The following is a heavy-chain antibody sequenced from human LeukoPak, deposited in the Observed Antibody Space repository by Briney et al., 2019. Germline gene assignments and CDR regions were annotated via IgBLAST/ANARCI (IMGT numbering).Heavy chain of an antibody. J-gene: IGHJ6*02. D-gene: IGHD3-10*01. Sequence: VASVTVSCKASGYTFTSYDINWLRQATGQGLEWMGWMNPNSGNTGYAQKFQGRVTMTRNTSISTAYMELSSLRSEDTAVYYCARVAYYYGSGRLYYYYYGMDVWGQGTTVTVSS. CDR1: GYTFTSYD. CDR2: MNPNSGNT. CDR3: ARVAYYYGSGRLYYYYYGMDV. V-gene: IGHV1-8*01.